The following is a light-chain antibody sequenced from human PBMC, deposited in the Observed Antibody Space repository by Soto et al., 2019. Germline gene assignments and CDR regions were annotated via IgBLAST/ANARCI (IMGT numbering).Light chain of an antibody. V-gene: IGLV2-14*01. CDR2: EVS. CDR3: QSYDSSLSGWV. Sequence: QSALTQPASVSGSPGQSVAISCTGTSSDVGAYNYISWYQQHPGKAPKLLLSEVSNRPSGVSDRFSGSKSGNTASLTISGLQAEDEADYYCQSYDSSLSGWVFGGGTKLTVL. J-gene: IGLJ3*02. CDR1: SSDVGAYNY.